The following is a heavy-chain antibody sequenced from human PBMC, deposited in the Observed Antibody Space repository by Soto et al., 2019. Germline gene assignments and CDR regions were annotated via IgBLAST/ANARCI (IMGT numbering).Heavy chain of an antibody. CDR1: VFTFSSYA. J-gene: IGHJ4*01. CDR2: VSGSGDLT. Sequence: VGSLRLSCASSVFTFSSYAMSWVRHSPGKWLEWVSAVSGSGDLTFYADSVKGRFTISRDNSKNTLYLQMNTLRADDTAVYYCAKRAQGYYDSSRDFYLEYWGQGTLVSVSS. V-gene: IGHV3-23*01. D-gene: IGHD3-22*01. CDR3: AKRAQGYYDSSRDFYLEY.